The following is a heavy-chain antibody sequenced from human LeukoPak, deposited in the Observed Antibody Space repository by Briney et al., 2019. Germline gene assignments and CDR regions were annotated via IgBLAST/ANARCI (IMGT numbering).Heavy chain of an antibody. D-gene: IGHD6-19*01. CDR1: GGSISSYY. J-gene: IGHJ4*02. Sequence: PSETLSLTCTVSGGSISSYYWSWTRQPPGKGLEWIGYIYYSGSTNYNPSLKSRVTISVDTSKNQFSLKLSSVTAADTAVYYCARHERESSGWKYFDYWGQGTLVTVSS. CDR2: IYYSGST. V-gene: IGHV4-59*08. CDR3: ARHERESSGWKYFDY.